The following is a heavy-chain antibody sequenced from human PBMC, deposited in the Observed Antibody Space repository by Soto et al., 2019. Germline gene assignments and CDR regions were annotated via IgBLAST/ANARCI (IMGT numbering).Heavy chain of an antibody. J-gene: IGHJ4*02. CDR1: TFTFSNYW. V-gene: IGHV3-7*03. CDR2: IKQDGSVK. D-gene: IGHD2-15*01. CDR3: ARAGSYDIVTSWVEDY. Sequence: QLGGSLGLSCAVSTFTFSNYWMSWVRQAPGKGLEWVASIKQDGSVKYYVDSVKGRFTVSRDNAKNSLSLQMNSLRAEDTAVYYCARAGSYDIVTSWVEDYWGQGTLVTVSS.